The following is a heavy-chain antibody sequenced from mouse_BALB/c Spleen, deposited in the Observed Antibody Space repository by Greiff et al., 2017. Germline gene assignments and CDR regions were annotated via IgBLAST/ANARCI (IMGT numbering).Heavy chain of an antibody. V-gene: IGHV5-9-4*01. D-gene: IGHD1-1*01. J-gene: IGHJ1*01. CDR3: ARDSTVPYWYFDV. Sequence: EVQVVESGGGLVKPGGSLKLSCAASGFTFSSYAMSWVRQSPEKRLEWVAEISSGGSYTYYPDTVTGRFTISRDNAKNTLYLEMSSLRSEDTAMYYCARDSTVPYWYFDVWGAGTTVTVSS. CDR1: GFTFSSYA. CDR2: ISSGGSYT.